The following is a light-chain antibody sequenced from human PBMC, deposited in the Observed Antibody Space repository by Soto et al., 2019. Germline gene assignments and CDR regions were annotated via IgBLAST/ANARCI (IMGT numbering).Light chain of an antibody. CDR1: SSDVGGYNY. CDR3: ISYAGTNKPA. J-gene: IGLJ2*01. V-gene: IGLV2-8*01. CDR2: XXX. Sequence: QSALTQPPSASGSPGQSVAISCSGTSSDVGGYNYVSWYQQHPCKAPKLMIYXXXXXXXXXXXXXXXSKSGNTASLTVSGXXAXXXXXXYCISYAGTNKPAFGGGTKLTVL.